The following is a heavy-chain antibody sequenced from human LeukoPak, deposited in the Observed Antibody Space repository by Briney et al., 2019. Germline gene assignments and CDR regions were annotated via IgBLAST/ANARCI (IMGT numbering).Heavy chain of an antibody. J-gene: IGHJ4*02. D-gene: IGHD6-6*01. CDR1: GFTFSSYG. V-gene: IGHV3-30*02. CDR2: IRYDGSNK. Sequence: GRSLRLSCAASGFTFSSYGMHWVRQAPGKGLEWVAFIRYDGSNKYYADSVKGRFTISRDNSKNTVYLEMNSLRPEDTAVYYCAKDYIVSSSPIYYFDSWGQGALVTVSS. CDR3: AKDYIVSSSPIYYFDS.